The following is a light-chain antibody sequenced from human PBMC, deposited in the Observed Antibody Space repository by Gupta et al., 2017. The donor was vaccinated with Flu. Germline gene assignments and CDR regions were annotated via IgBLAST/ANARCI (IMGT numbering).Light chain of an antibody. V-gene: IGLV2-11*03. J-gene: IGLJ2*01. CDR1: ISGVGGYNY. Sequence: TITCTGTISGVGGYNYVYWYQQHPTKAPNLLIYDVDKRRSGVPDRFSASKYGTTASLTIAGLQAEEEADYYCGSYAGSDNVEVFGGGTKLTVL. CDR3: GSYAGSDNVEV. CDR2: DVD.